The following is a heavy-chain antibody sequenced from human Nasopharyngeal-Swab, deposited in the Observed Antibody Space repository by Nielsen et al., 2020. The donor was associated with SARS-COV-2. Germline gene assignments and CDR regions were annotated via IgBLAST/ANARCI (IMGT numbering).Heavy chain of an antibody. J-gene: IGHJ6*02. CDR1: GCSIISYY. CDR3: ARDGYSSGWYPHYYYYYGMDV. D-gene: IGHD6-19*01. V-gene: IGHV4-4*07. Sequence: GSLRLSCTVSGCSIISYYWSWIRQPAGKGLEWIGRIYTSGSTNYNPSLKSRVTMSVDTSKNQFSLKLSSVTAADTAVYYCARDGYSSGWYPHYYYYYGMDVWGQGTTVTVSS. CDR2: IYTSGST.